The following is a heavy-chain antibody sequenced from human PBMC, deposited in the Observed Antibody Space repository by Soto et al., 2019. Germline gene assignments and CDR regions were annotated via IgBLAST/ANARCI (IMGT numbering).Heavy chain of an antibody. D-gene: IGHD2-15*01. CDR1: GFIFRDYL. Sequence: QVQLVESGGGVVQPGTSLRLSCKASGFIFRDYLIHWLRQAPGKGLEWLAVLSFDGTAESYADSTRGRFTISRDIPKSTTYLVINNVRRENTAMYYCARVATRLQSMKVLEYLGQGTLVTVPS. CDR2: LSFDGTAE. CDR3: ARVATRLQSMKVLEY. V-gene: IGHV3-30*03. J-gene: IGHJ4*02.